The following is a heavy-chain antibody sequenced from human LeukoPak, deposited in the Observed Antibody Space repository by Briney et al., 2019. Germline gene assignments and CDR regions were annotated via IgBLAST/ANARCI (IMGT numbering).Heavy chain of an antibody. CDR1: GYSISNGYY. J-gene: IGHJ5*02. V-gene: IGHV4-38-2*02. CDR3: ARQTYYYDSGSINWFDP. CDR2: IYHSGST. D-gene: IGHD3-10*01. Sequence: PSETLSLTCTVSGYSISNGYYWGWIRQPPGKGLEWIGSIYHSGSTYYNPSLKSRVTISVDTSKNQFSLRLSSVTAADTAVYYCARQTYYYDSGSINWFDPWGQGTLVTVSS.